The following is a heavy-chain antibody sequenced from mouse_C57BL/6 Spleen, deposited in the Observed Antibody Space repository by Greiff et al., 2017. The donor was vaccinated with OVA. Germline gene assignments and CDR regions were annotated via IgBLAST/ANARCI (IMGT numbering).Heavy chain of an antibody. Sequence: QVQLQQPGAELVMPGASVKLSCKASGYTFTSYWMHWVKQRPGQGLEWIGAIDPSDSYTNYNQKFKGKSTLTVDKSSSTAYMQLSSLTSEDSAFYYCARAYGSSDWYFDVWGTGTTVTVSS. CDR1: GYTFTSYW. CDR3: ARAYGSSDWYFDV. J-gene: IGHJ1*03. D-gene: IGHD1-1*01. V-gene: IGHV1-69*01. CDR2: IDPSDSYT.